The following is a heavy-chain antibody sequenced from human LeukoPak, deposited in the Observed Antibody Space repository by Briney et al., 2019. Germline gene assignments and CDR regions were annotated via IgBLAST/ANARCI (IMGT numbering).Heavy chain of an antibody. V-gene: IGHV3-53*05. CDR2: IYSGGST. CDR3: AKDRPYQLLLYYFDY. D-gene: IGHD2-2*01. Sequence: QAGGSLRLSCAASGFTVSSNYMSWVRQAPGKGLEWVSVIYSGGSTYYADSVKGRFTISRDNSKNTLYLQMNSLRAEDAAVYYCAKDRPYQLLLYYFDYWGQGTLVTVSS. J-gene: IGHJ4*02. CDR1: GFTVSSNY.